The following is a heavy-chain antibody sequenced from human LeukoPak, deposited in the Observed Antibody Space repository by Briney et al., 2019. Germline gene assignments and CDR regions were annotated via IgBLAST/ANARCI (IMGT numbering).Heavy chain of an antibody. V-gene: IGHV1-69*13. CDR3: ARDRGIVGAASYWYFDL. J-gene: IGHJ2*01. D-gene: IGHD1-26*01. Sequence: SVKVSCKASGGTFSSYAISWVRQAPGQGLEWMGGIIPIFGTANYAQKFQGRVTITADESTSTACMELSSLRSEDTAVYYCARDRGIVGAASYWYFDLWGRGTLVTVSS. CDR2: IIPIFGTA. CDR1: GGTFSSYA.